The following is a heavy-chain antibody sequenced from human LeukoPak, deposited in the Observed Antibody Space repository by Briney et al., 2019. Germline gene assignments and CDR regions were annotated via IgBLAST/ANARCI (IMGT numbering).Heavy chain of an antibody. CDR2: IKEDGSEK. CDR1: GFTLSSYW. D-gene: IGHD6-13*01. V-gene: IGHV3-7*01. CDR3: ARGPLIAAAGTF. Sequence: PGGSLRLSSAASGFTLSSYWMSWVCQAPGKGLEWVADIKEDGSEKHYVDSVKGRFTISRDNAKNSLYLQRNSLGAEDTAVYYCARGPLIAAAGTFWGQGIRVTVPS. J-gene: IGHJ4*02.